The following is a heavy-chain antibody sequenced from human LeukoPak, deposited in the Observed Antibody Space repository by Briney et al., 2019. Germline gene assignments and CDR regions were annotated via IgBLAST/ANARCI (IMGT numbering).Heavy chain of an antibody. J-gene: IGHJ4*02. CDR2: IYSDGSNK. Sequence: GGSLRLSCVASGFTFSSYGMHWVRQAPGKGLDWVAYIYSDGSNKYYADSVKGRFTISRDNFKNTLYLQMNSLRAEDTAVYYCARGTYYYDSSSYSGYWGQGTLVTVSS. V-gene: IGHV3-30*03. D-gene: IGHD3-22*01. CDR3: ARGTYYYDSSSYSGY. CDR1: GFTFSSYG.